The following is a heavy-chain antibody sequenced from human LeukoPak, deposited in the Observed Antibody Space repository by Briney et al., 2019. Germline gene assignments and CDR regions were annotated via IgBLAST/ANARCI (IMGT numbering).Heavy chain of an antibody. J-gene: IGHJ4*02. CDR2: IYYSGIT. CDR1: GGSISSYY. V-gene: IGHV4-39*01. D-gene: IGHD2-2*01. CDR3: ARKEVGQYYFDY. Sequence: SETLSLTCAVYGGSISSYYWGWIRQPPGKGLEWIGSIYYSGITNYNPSLKSRVTISVDTSKNQFSLKLSSVTAADTAVYYCARKEVGQYYFDYWGQGTLVTVSS.